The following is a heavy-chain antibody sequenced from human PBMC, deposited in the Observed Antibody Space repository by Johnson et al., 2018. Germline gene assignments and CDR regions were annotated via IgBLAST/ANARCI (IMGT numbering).Heavy chain of an antibody. CDR1: GFTFSSYA. Sequence: VQLVQAGGGLVQPGGSLRLSCAASGFTFSSYAMSWVRQAPGKGREWVSAISGSGGSTYNADSMKGRFTISRDNAKNSLHLQMNSLRAEETAVYYCARSQSAYYGDYVGAEYFQHWGQGTLVTVSS. V-gene: IGHV3-23*04. CDR3: ARSQSAYYGDYVGAEYFQH. D-gene: IGHD4-17*01. CDR2: ISGSGGST. J-gene: IGHJ1*01.